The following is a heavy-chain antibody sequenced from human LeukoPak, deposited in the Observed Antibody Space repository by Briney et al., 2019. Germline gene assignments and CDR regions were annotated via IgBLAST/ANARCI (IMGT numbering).Heavy chain of an antibody. CDR3: GKYSDYGDYLAWFDP. D-gene: IGHD4-17*01. J-gene: IGHJ5*02. CDR2: ISYHGSNK. V-gene: IGHV3-30*18. CDR1: GFTFSSYA. Sequence: GGSLRLSCAASGFTFSSYAMHWVRQAPGKGLEWVAVISYHGSNKYYADSVKGRFTISRDNSKNTLYLQMNSLRPEDTAVYYCGKYSDYGDYLAWFDPWGQGTLVTVCS.